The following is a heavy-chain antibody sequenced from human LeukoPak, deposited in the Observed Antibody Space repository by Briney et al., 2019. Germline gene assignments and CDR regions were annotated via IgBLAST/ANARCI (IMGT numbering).Heavy chain of an antibody. CDR3: ARLIYYGSGRTYFFDS. CDR2: IYPSDSET. J-gene: IGHJ4*02. D-gene: IGHD3-10*01. Sequence: GDSLKISCKGSGCSFNTFYIGWVRQTPETGLEWMGNIYPSDSETKYKPSFQGQITISVDKAITTAYLHLSGLKASDTGMYYCARLIYYGSGRTYFFDSWGQGTLVTVSP. CDR1: GCSFNTFY. V-gene: IGHV5-51*01.